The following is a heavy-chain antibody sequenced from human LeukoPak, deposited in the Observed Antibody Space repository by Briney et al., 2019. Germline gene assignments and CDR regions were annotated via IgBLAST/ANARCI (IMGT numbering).Heavy chain of an antibody. CDR3: ARHGNLAYCGGDCYSFDY. Sequence: SETLSLTCTVSGGSISSGGYYWSWIRQHPGKGLEWIGYIYYSGSTNYNPSLKSRVTISVDTSKNQFSLKLSSVTAADTAVYYCARHGNLAYCGGDCYSFDYWGQGTLVTVSS. CDR1: GGSISSGGYY. D-gene: IGHD2-21*02. V-gene: IGHV4-61*08. CDR2: IYYSGST. J-gene: IGHJ4*02.